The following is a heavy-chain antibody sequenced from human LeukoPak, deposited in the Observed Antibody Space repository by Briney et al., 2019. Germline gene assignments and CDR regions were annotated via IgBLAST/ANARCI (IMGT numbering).Heavy chain of an antibody. CDR2: ISGSGGST. D-gene: IGHD6-13*01. CDR3: AKDLYSSSAGAFDI. J-gene: IGHJ3*02. Sequence: QPGGSLRLSCAASGFTFSDYYMSWIRQAPGKGLEWVSAISGSGGSTYYADSVKGRFTISRDNSKNTLYLQMNSLRAEDTAVYYCAKDLYSSSAGAFDIWGQGTMVTVSS. CDR1: GFTFSDYY. V-gene: IGHV3-23*01.